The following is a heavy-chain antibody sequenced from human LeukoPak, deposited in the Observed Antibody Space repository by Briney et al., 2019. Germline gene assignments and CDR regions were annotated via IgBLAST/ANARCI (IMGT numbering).Heavy chain of an antibody. CDR1: GFIVYSNY. J-gene: IGHJ5*02. CDR3: ARDPYVSCGSWYNRFDP. CDR2: IYIGGTA. V-gene: IGHV3-66*01. Sequence: GGSLRLSCTASGFIVYSNYMSWVRQAPGKGLEWVAVIYIGGTADYADSVKGRFTISRDNSKNTVYLQMNSLRADDTAVYYCARDPYVSCGSWYNRFDPWGQGTLVTVSS. D-gene: IGHD2-15*01.